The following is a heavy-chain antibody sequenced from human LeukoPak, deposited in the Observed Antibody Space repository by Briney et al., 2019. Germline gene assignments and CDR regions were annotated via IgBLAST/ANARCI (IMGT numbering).Heavy chain of an antibody. Sequence: GGSLRLSCAASGFTFGSYAMSWVRQAPGKGLEWVSAISGSGGSTNYADSVKGRLTTSRDNSKNTLYLQMNSLRAEDTAVYYCAKGPSGGYSFDYWGQGTLVTVSS. V-gene: IGHV3-23*01. CDR1: GFTFGSYA. J-gene: IGHJ4*02. D-gene: IGHD5-18*01. CDR3: AKGPSGGYSFDY. CDR2: ISGSGGST.